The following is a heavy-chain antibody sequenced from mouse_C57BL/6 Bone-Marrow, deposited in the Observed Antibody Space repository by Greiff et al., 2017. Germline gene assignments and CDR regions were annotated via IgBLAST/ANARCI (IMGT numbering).Heavy chain of an antibody. CDR1: GYTFTNYW. Sequence: QVQLQQSGAELVRPGTSVKMSCKASGYTFTNYWIGWAKQRPGHGLAWIGDIYPGGGYTNYNEKFKGKATLTADKSSSTAYMQFSSLTSEDSAIYYCARGGYGGYAMDYWGQGTSVTVSS. V-gene: IGHV1-63*01. D-gene: IGHD1-2*01. J-gene: IGHJ4*01. CDR2: IYPGGGYT. CDR3: ARGGYGGYAMDY.